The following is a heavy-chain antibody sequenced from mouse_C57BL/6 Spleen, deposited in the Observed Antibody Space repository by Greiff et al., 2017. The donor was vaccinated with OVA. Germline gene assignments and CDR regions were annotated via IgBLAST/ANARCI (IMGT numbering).Heavy chain of an antibody. Sequence: QVQLQQPGAELVMPGASVKLSCKASGYTFTSYWMHWVKQRPGQGLEWIGEIDPSDSYTNYNQKFKGKSKLTVDKSSSTSYMQLRRLTSSDSAVYYFAIYFASWFAYCGPVPLVTVSA. CDR3: AIYFASWFAY. D-gene: IGHD2-1*01. CDR1: GYTFTSYW. CDR2: IDPSDSYT. J-gene: IGHJ3*01. V-gene: IGHV1-69*01.